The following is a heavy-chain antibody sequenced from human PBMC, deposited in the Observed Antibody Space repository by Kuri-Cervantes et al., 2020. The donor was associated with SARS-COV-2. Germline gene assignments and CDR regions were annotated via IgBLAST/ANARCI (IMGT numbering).Heavy chain of an antibody. Sequence: SVKVSCKASGGTFISSSITWVRQAPGQGLEWMGRINLMFDSANYAQKVQGRVTITADESTSIVYMELSSLRSEDTAIYYCASYYYDSSDYRESDYWGQGTLVTVSS. D-gene: IGHD3-22*01. CDR3: ASYYYDSSDYRESDY. J-gene: IGHJ4*02. V-gene: IGHV1-69*13. CDR2: INLMFDSA. CDR1: GGTFISSS.